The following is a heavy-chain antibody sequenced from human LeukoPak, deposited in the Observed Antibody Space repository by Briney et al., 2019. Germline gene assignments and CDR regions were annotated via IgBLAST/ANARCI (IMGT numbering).Heavy chain of an antibody. Sequence: GGSLRLSCAASGFSFSDYDIHWVRLAPGKGLEWVTFIRYDGSNTYAESVKGRFTISRDNSKNTVYLQMKSLRAEDTAFYYCARGAYYNILTGYRARSLGLDYWGQGTLVTVSS. D-gene: IGHD3-9*01. J-gene: IGHJ4*02. CDR1: GFSFSDYD. CDR2: IRYDGSNT. V-gene: IGHV3-30*02. CDR3: ARGAYYNILTGYRARSLGLDY.